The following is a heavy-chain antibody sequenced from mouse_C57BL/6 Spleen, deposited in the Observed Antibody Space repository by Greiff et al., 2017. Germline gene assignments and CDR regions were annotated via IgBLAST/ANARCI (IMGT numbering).Heavy chain of an antibody. CDR1: GFSLTSYA. J-gene: IGHJ2*01. CDR3: ARNYIYYGSSYFDY. D-gene: IGHD1-1*01. CDR2: IWTGGGT. V-gene: IGHV2-9-1*01. Sequence: VQLQESGPGLVAPSQSLSITCTVSGFSLTSYAISWVRQPPGKGLEWLGVIWTGGGTNYNSALKSRLSISKDNSKSQVFLKMNSLQTDDTARYYCARNYIYYGSSYFDYWGQGTTLTVSS.